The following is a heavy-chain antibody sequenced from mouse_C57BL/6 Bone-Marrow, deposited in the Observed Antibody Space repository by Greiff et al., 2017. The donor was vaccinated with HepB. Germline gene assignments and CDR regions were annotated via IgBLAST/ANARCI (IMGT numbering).Heavy chain of an antibody. V-gene: IGHV1-82*01. Sequence: QVQLQQSGPELVKPGASVKISCKASGYAFSSSWMNWVKQRPGKGLEWIGRIYPGDGDTNYNGKFKGKATLTADKSSSTAYMQRSSLTSEDSAVYFCARSSDDYYGSQFAYWGQGTLVTVSA. J-gene: IGHJ3*01. CDR1: GYAFSSSW. CDR3: ARSSDDYYGSQFAY. D-gene: IGHD1-1*01. CDR2: IYPGDGDT.